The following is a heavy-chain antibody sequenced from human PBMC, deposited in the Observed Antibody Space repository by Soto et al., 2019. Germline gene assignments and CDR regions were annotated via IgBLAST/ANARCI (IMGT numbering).Heavy chain of an antibody. Sequence: ASETLSLTCTVSGGSISSSSYYWGWIRQPPGKGLEWIGSIYYSGSTYYNPSLKSRVTISVDTSKNQYSLKLSSLTAADTAVYYCARLGLYCSGGSCYSLPLYYFDYWGQGTLVTVSS. CDR1: GGSISSSSYY. J-gene: IGHJ4*02. V-gene: IGHV4-39*01. CDR3: ARLGLYCSGGSCYSLPLYYFDY. D-gene: IGHD2-15*01. CDR2: IYYSGST.